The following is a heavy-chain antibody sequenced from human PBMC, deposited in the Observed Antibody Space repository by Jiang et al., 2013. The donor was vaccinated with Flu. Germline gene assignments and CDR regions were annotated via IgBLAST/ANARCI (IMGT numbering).Heavy chain of an antibody. Sequence: GSGLVKPSETLSLTCTVSGVSIASGGHYWSWIRQHPGKGLEWIGYIYHSGSTSYNPSLKSRLSISIDTSKKQFSLRLSSVTAADTAVYYCARAPDGDGKSVERYFDFCDY. CDR2: IYHSGST. J-gene: IGHJ4*01. CDR3: ARAPDGDGKSVERYFDFCDY. V-gene: IGHV4-31*03. D-gene: IGHD3-9*01. CDR1: GVSIASGGHY.